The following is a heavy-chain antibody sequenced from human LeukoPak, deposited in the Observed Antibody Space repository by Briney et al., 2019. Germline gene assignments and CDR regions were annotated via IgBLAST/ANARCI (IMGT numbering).Heavy chain of an antibody. V-gene: IGHV4-30-2*01. Sequence: SETLSLTCTVSGGSISSGGYYWSWIRQPPGKGLEWIGYIYHSGSTHYNPSLKSRVTISVDRSKNQFSLKLSSVTAADTAVYYCAREVPGSDSEGGFDPWGQGTLVTVSS. CDR3: AREVPGSDSEGGFDP. D-gene: IGHD3-10*01. J-gene: IGHJ5*02. CDR2: IYHSGST. CDR1: GGSISSGGYY.